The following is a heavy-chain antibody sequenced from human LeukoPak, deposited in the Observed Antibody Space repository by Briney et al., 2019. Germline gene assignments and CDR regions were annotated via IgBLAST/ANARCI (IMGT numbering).Heavy chain of an antibody. CDR3: ATDGGYAADY. D-gene: IGHD2-2*01. J-gene: IGHJ4*02. CDR2: IRTDGSST. CDR1: GFTFDDYG. Sequence: GGSLRLSCAASGFTFDDYGMSWVRQAPGKGLAWVSHIRTDGSSTTYADSVRGRFTISRDNAGNTVYLQMNGLRAEDTAVYYCATDGGYAADYWGQGVLVTVSS. V-gene: IGHV3-74*01.